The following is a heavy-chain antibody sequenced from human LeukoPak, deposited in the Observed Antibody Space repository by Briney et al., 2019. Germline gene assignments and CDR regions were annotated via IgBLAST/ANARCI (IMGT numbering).Heavy chain of an antibody. J-gene: IGHJ4*02. CDR3: VKGGSGTYRGDFDY. CDR1: GFTFSSYT. D-gene: IGHD1-26*01. Sequence: GGSLRLSCAASGFTFSSYTMHWVRQAPGKGLEYVSAISSIGGSTYFADSVQGRFIISRDNSKNTVYLQMSSLRTEDTAVYYCVKGGSGTYRGDFDYRGQGTLVTVSS. V-gene: IGHV3-64D*09. CDR2: ISSIGGST.